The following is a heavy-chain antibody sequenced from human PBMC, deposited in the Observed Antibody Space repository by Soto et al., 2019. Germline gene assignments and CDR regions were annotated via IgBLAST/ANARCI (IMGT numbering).Heavy chain of an antibody. Sequence: QVQLQESGPGLVKPSQTLSLTCTVSGGSVSNGDHYWSWIRQPPGKGLEWIGYVYYSGSTYYNPSLVSRVTISIDTSKNQFSLKLNSVTASDASVHFCATESSGSSPLHFDFWGQGALVSVSS. J-gene: IGHJ4*02. V-gene: IGHV4-30-4*01. CDR2: VYYSGST. CDR1: GGSVSNGDHY. D-gene: IGHD3-22*01. CDR3: ATESSGSSPLHFDF.